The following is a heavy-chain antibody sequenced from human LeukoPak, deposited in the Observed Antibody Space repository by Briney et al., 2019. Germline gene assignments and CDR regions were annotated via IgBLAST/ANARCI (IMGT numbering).Heavy chain of an antibody. V-gene: IGHV3-30*18. J-gene: IGHJ4*02. CDR1: GFTFDDYA. CDR2: ISYDGSNK. D-gene: IGHD1-1*01. Sequence: GGSLRLSCAASGFTFDDYAMHWVRQAPGKGLEWVAVISYDGSNKYYADSVKGRFTISRDNSKNTLYLQMNSLRAEDTAVYYCAKDGLRRRAPNYYFDYWGQGTLVTVSS. CDR3: AKDGLRRRAPNYYFDY.